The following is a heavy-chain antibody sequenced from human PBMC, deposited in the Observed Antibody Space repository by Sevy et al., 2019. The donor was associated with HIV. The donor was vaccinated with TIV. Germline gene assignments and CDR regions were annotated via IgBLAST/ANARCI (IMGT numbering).Heavy chain of an antibody. CDR3: ARDREYSYGNYYFDY. D-gene: IGHD5-18*01. J-gene: IGHJ4*02. CDR1: GFTFSSYA. V-gene: IGHV3-30-3*01. Sequence: GGSLRLSCAASGFTFSSYAMHWVRQAPGKGLEWVAVISYDGSNKYYADSVKGRFTISRDNSKNTLYLQMNSRRAEDTAVYYCARDREYSYGNYYFDYWGQGTLVTVSS. CDR2: ISYDGSNK.